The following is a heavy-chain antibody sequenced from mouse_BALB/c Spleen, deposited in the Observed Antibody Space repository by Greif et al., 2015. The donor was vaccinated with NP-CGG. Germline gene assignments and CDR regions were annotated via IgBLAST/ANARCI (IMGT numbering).Heavy chain of an antibody. Sequence: EVKLMESGGGLVQPGGSRKLSCAASGFTFSSFGMHWVRQAPEKGLGWVAYIGSGSSTIYYADTVKGRFTISRDNPKNTLFRQMTSLRSEDTAMYYCARGDYDYAMDYWGQGTSVTVSS. D-gene: IGHD2-4*01. CDR3: ARGDYDYAMDY. CDR1: GFTFSSFG. J-gene: IGHJ4*01. CDR2: IGSGSSTI. V-gene: IGHV5-17*02.